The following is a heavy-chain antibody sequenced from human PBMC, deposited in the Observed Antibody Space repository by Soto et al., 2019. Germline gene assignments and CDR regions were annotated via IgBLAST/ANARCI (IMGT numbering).Heavy chain of an antibody. V-gene: IGHV3-33*01. CDR1: GFSFSSYG. Sequence: QVQLVESGGGVVQPGRSLRLSCAASGFSFSSYGMHWVRQAPGKGLEWLAVIWYDGSKKYYADSVKGRFTVSRDNSENTLYLQMNSLTAEDTAVYYCARKEGYGDYAPGGYWGQGTLVIVSS. J-gene: IGHJ4*02. CDR3: ARKEGYGDYAPGGY. D-gene: IGHD4-17*01. CDR2: IWYDGSKK.